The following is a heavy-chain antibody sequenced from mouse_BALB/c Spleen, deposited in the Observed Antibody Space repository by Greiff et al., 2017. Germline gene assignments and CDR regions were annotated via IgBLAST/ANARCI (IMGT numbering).Heavy chain of an antibody. CDR1: GFTFTDYY. Sequence: EVKLVESGGGLVQPGGSLRLSCATSGFTFTDYYMSWVRQPPGKALEWLGFIRNKANGYTTEYSASVKGRFTISRDNSQSILYLQMNTLRAEDSATYYCASDRGMDYWGQGTSVTVSS. J-gene: IGHJ4*01. CDR2: IRNKANGYTT. CDR3: ASDRGMDY. V-gene: IGHV7-3*02.